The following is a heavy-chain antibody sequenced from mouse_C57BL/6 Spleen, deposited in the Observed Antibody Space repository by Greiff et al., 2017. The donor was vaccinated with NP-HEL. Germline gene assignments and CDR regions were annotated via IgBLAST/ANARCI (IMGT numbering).Heavy chain of an antibody. V-gene: IGHV5-17*01. CDR1: GFTFSDYG. D-gene: IGHD4-1*01. Sequence: EVKLMESGGGLVKPGGSLKLSCAASGFTFSDYGMHWVRQAPEKGLEWVAYISSGSSTIYYVDTVKGRFTISRDNAKNTLFLQMTRLRSEDTSMYYCAINWDWYFDVWGTGTTVTVSS. J-gene: IGHJ1*03. CDR3: AINWDWYFDV. CDR2: ISSGSSTI.